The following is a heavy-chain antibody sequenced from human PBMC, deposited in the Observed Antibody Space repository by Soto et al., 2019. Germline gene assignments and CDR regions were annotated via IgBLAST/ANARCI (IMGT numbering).Heavy chain of an antibody. CDR2: INPSGGST. CDR1: GYSFTSYY. V-gene: IGHV1-46*01. CDR3: ARTNGDLDWYFDL. Sequence: PGESLKISCKGSGYSFTSYYMHWVRQAPGQGLEWMGIINPSGGSTSYAQKFQGRVTMTRDTSTSTVYMELSSLRSEDTAVYYCARTNGDLDWYFDLWGRGTLVTVSS. D-gene: IGHD4-17*01. J-gene: IGHJ2*01.